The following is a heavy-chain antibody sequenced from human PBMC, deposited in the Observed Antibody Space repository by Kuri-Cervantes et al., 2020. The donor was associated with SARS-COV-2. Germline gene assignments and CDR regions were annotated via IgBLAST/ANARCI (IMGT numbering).Heavy chain of an antibody. CDR2: IYYSGST. D-gene: IGHD4-11*01. Sequence: SCAVSGGSISSGGYYWSWIRQHPGKGLEWIGYIYYSGSTYYNLSLKSRVTISVDTSKNQFSLKLSSVTAADTAVYYCARVITDVTTVYFDYWGQGTLVTVSS. V-gene: IGHV4-31*02. CDR1: GGSISSGGYY. CDR3: ARVITDVTTVYFDY. J-gene: IGHJ4*02.